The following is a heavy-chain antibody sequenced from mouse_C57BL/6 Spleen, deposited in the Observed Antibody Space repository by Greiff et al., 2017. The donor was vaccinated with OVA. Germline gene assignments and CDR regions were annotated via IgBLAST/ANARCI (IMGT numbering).Heavy chain of an antibody. CDR1: GYTFTSYW. D-gene: IGHD2-1*01. CDR3: AGGGNSYYYAMDY. CDR2: IDPSDSYT. J-gene: IGHJ4*01. V-gene: IGHV1-59*01. Sequence: QVHVKQPGAELVRPGTSVKLSCKASGYTFTSYWMHWVKQRPGQGLEWIGVIDPSDSYTNYNQKFKGKATLTVDTSSSTAYMQLSSLTSEDSAVYYCAGGGNSYYYAMDYWGQGTSVTVSS.